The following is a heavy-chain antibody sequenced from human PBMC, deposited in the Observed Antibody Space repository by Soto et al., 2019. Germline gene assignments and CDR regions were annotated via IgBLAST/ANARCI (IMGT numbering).Heavy chain of an antibody. J-gene: IGHJ5*02. D-gene: IGHD6-13*01. V-gene: IGHV3-7*05. CDR3: ARERIAGFNWFDP. CDR1: GFTFSSYW. Sequence: EVQLVESGGGLVQPGGSLRLSCAASGFTFSSYWMNWVRQAPGKGLEWVANIKQDGSEKYYVVSVKGRFTISRDNAKNSLYLQMNSLRAEDTAVYYCARERIAGFNWFDPWGQGTLVTVSS. CDR2: IKQDGSEK.